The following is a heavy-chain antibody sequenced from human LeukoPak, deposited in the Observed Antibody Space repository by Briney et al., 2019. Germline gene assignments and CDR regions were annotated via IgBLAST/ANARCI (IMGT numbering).Heavy chain of an antibody. CDR1: GGSISSYY. CDR2: IYTSGST. D-gene: IGHD2-2*02. J-gene: IGHJ2*01. CDR3: ARHPEGYCSSTSCYNNWYFDL. V-gene: IGHV4-4*07. Sequence: SETLSLTCTVSGGSISSYYWSWIRQPAGKGLEWMGRIYTSGSTNYNPSLKSRVAMSVDTSKNQFSLKLSSVTAADTAVYYCARHPEGYCSSTSCYNNWYFDLWGRGTLVTVSS.